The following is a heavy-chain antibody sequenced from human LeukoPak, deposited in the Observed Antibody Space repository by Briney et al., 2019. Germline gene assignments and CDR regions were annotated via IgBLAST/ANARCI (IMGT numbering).Heavy chain of an antibody. D-gene: IGHD4-23*01. Sequence: GGTLRLSCAASGFTFSSYGMSWVRQAPGKGLEWVSYTSSSGSTIYYADSVKGRFTISRDNAKNSLYLQMNSLRAEDTAVYYCARLPYGGNDNWFDPWGQGTLVTVSS. CDR2: TSSSGSTI. CDR3: ARLPYGGNDNWFDP. J-gene: IGHJ5*02. CDR1: GFTFSSYG. V-gene: IGHV3-48*04.